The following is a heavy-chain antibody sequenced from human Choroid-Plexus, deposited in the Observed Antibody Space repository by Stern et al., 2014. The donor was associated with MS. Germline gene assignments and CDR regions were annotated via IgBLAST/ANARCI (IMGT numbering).Heavy chain of an antibody. J-gene: IGHJ4*02. D-gene: IGHD2-15*01. V-gene: IGHV3-30*18. Sequence: VQLVESGGGVAQPGRPLILSCAASGFTFSNFGMHWVRQAPGKGREWVALISYDGRDKYYADSVKGRFTIFRDNSKNTLYMHMNSLRAEGTAVYYCAKDRQWSTYFFDYWGQGSLVTVSS. CDR3: AKDRQWSTYFFDY. CDR1: GFTFSNFG. CDR2: ISYDGRDK.